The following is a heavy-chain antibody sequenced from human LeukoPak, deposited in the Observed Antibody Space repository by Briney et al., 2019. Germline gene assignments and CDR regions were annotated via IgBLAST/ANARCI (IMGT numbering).Heavy chain of an antibody. Sequence: SETLSLTCTVSGGTISSSTYYWGWIRQPPGKGLEWIGSIYYSGSTYYNPSLKSRVTISVDTSKNQFSLKLSSVTAADTAVYYCARYSGYDYWFDPWGQGTLVTVSS. CDR3: ARYSGYDYWFDP. CDR2: IYYSGST. D-gene: IGHD5-12*01. V-gene: IGHV4-39*07. J-gene: IGHJ5*02. CDR1: GGTISSSTYY.